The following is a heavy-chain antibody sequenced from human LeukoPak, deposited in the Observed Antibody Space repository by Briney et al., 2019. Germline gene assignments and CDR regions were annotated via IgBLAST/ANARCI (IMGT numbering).Heavy chain of an antibody. D-gene: IGHD4-17*01. CDR1: GYTFTGYY. J-gene: IGHJ5*02. CDR3: ARAILRDNWFDP. V-gene: IGHV1-2*02. Sequence: ASVKVSCKASGYTFTGYYMHWVRQAPGQGLEWMGWINPNSGGTNYAQKFQGRVTMTRDTSISTAYMELRRLRSDDTAVYYCARAILRDNWFDPWGRGTLVTVSS. CDR2: INPNSGGT.